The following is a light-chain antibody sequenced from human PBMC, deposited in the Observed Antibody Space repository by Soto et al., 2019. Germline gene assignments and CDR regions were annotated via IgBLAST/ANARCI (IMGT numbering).Light chain of an antibody. CDR1: QSVSNNY. Sequence: TGSPGTRSLCTGEDANLSCRASQSVSNNYLAWYQQKPGQAPRLLIYGASNRATGIPDRFSGSGSGTDFTLTISSLEPEDFAVYYCQQYGSSGTFGQGTKVDIK. V-gene: IGKV3-20*01. CDR2: GAS. J-gene: IGKJ1*01. CDR3: QQYGSSGT.